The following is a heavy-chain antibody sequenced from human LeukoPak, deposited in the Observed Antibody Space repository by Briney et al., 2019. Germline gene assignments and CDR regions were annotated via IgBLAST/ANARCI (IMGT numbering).Heavy chain of an antibody. CDR1: GFTFSSYG. CDR3: ARAKTYYYASSGYFPDAFGI. V-gene: IGHV3-21*01. Sequence: PGGSLRLSCAASGFTFSSYGMTWVRQAPGKGLEWVSGISGSGGATYYADSVKGRFTISRDNAKNSLYLQMNSLRAEDTAVYYCARAKTYYYASSGYFPDAFGIWGQGTMVTVSS. D-gene: IGHD3-22*01. CDR2: ISGSGGAT. J-gene: IGHJ3*02.